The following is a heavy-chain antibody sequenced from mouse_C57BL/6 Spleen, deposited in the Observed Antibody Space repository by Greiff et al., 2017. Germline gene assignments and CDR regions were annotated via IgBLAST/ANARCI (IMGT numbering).Heavy chain of an antibody. CDR1: GYTFTSYT. J-gene: IGHJ2*01. CDR2: INPSSGYT. Sequence: VQLQQSGAELARPGASVKMSCKASGYTFTSYTMHWVKQRPGQGLEWIGYINPSSGYTKYNQKFKDKATLTADKSYSTAYMQLSSLTSEDSAVYYCAREDYHGNPSFDYWGQGTTRTVSS. CDR3: AREDYHGNPSFDY. V-gene: IGHV1-4*01. D-gene: IGHD2-1*01.